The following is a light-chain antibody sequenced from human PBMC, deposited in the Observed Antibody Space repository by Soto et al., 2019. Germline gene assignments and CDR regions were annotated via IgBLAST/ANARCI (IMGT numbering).Light chain of an antibody. CDR3: QKYKSAPLT. J-gene: IGKJ4*01. Sequence: EIVLTQSPATLSLSPGERATLSCRASQSVSSYLAWYQQKPGQAPRLLIHGASSRATGIPNRFSGSGSGTDFTLTITSLQPEDVATYYCQKYKSAPLTFGGGTKVDIK. CDR2: GAS. CDR1: QSVSSY. V-gene: IGKV3-20*01.